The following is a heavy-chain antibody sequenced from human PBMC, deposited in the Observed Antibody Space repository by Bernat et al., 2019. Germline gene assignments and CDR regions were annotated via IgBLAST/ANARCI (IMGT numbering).Heavy chain of an antibody. CDR2: ISSSGSNI. Sequence: PASGFTFSSYEMNWVLQAPGKGLEWVSSISSSGSNIYYADSVKGRFTISRETATNSLYLQMNSLRAGDTAVYYCSRVLGGSYYEDAFDIWGQGTM. CDR3: SRVLGGSYYEDAFDI. V-gene: IGHV3-48*03. D-gene: IGHD1-26*01. J-gene: IGHJ3*02. CDR1: GFTFSSYE.